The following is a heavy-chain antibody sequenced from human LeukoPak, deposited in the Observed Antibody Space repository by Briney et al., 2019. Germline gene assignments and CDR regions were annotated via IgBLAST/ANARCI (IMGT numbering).Heavy chain of an antibody. D-gene: IGHD6-19*01. Sequence: GGSLRLSWAASGFTFSSYAMHWVRQAPGKGLEWVAVISYDGSNKYYADSVKGRFTISRDNSKNTLYLQMNSLRAEDTAVHYCARVKLNSSGWLDYWGQGTLVTVSS. V-gene: IGHV3-30*04. CDR2: ISYDGSNK. J-gene: IGHJ4*02. CDR3: ARVKLNSSGWLDY. CDR1: GFTFSSYA.